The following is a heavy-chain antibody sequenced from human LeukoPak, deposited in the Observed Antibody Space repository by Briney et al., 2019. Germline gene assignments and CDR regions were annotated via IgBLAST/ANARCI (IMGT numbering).Heavy chain of an antibody. CDR2: ISYDGSNK. D-gene: IGHD3-9*01. J-gene: IGHJ4*02. CDR3: AKDRDILTGYLDY. V-gene: IGHV3-30*18. CDR1: GFTFSRYG. Sequence: GGSLRLSCAASGFTFSRYGMHWVRQAPGKGLEWVAVISYDGSNKYYVDSVKGRFTISKDNTKNTLYLQMNSLRAEDTAVYYCAKDRDILTGYLDYWGQGTLVTVSS.